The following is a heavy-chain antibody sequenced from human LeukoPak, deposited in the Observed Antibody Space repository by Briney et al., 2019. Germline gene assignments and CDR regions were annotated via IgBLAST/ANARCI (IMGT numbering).Heavy chain of an antibody. CDR3: ARRSGSYRGFDP. CDR1: GGTFSSYA. Sequence: ASVKVSCKASGGTFSSYAISWVRQAPGQGLEWMGGIIPIFGTANYAQKFQGRVTITRDTSASTAYMELSSLRSEDTAVYYCARRSGSYRGFDPWGQGTLVTVSS. D-gene: IGHD3-10*01. CDR2: IIPIFGTA. J-gene: IGHJ5*02. V-gene: IGHV1-69*05.